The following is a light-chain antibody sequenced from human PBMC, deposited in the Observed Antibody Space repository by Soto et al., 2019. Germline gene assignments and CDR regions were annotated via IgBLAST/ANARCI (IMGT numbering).Light chain of an antibody. V-gene: IGKV3-11*01. J-gene: IGKJ5*01. CDR3: QQRSIWPPVT. Sequence: ESMLTQNPADVRLTPGERATLSSRASPSVANFVAWYQQKPGQAPRLLIYGAFNRATGIPARFSGSGSGTDFTRTISSLELEDSAVYYCQQRSIWPPVTCGHGTRLEIK. CDR2: GAF. CDR1: PSVANF.